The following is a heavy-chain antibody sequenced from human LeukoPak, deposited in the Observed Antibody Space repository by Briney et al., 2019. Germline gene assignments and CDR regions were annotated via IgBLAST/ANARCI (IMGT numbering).Heavy chain of an antibody. J-gene: IGHJ4*02. CDR2: ISSSSSYI. CDR1: GFTFSSYS. V-gene: IGHV3-21*01. CDR3: ASQFD. Sequence: GGSLRLSCAASGFTFSSYSMNWVRQAPGKGLEWVSSISSSSSYIYHADSVKGRFTISRDNAKNSLYLQMNSLRAEDTAVYYCASQFDWGQGTLVTVSS. D-gene: IGHD3-16*01.